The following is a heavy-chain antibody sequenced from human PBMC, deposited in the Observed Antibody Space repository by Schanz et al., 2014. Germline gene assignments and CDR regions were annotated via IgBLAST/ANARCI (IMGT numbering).Heavy chain of an antibody. D-gene: IGHD4-17*01. J-gene: IGHJ6*03. CDR1: GFTFRDYY. CDR3: ARDGDRFYHNYYMDV. CDR2: ISGSGGST. Sequence: QVQLVESGGGLVKPGGSLRLSCAASGFTFRDYYMSWIRQAPGKGLEWVSGISGSGGSTYYADSVKGRFTISRDNAKNSLYLQMNSLRAEDTAVYYCARDGDRFYHNYYMDVWGKGTTVTVSS. V-gene: IGHV3-11*04.